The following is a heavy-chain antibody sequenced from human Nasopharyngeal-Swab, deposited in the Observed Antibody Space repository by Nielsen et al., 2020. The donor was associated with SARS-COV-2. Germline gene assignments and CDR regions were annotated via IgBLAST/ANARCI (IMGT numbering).Heavy chain of an antibody. CDR2: IYYSGST. V-gene: IGHV4-31*03. CDR3: ARGGYSYGYGRRLGY. D-gene: IGHD5-18*01. Sequence: SETLSLTCTVSGGSISSGGYYWSWIRQHPGKGLEWIGYIYYSGSTYYNPSLKSRVTISVDTSKNHFSLKLSSVTAADTAVYYCARGGYSYGYGRRLGYWGQGTLVTVSS. J-gene: IGHJ4*02. CDR1: GGSISSGGYY.